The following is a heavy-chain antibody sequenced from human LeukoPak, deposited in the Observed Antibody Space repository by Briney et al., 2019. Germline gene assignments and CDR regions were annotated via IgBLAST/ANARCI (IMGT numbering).Heavy chain of an antibody. J-gene: IGHJ4*02. V-gene: IGHV4-4*07. CDR2: IFASGST. Sequence: SETLSLTCTVSGGSISTNYWSWIRQPAGKGLKWIGRIFASGSTNYNPSLKSRVTISVDTSKNQFSLKLSSVTAADTAVYYCATGYSYGLPFDYWGQGTLVTVSS. CDR3: ATGYSYGLPFDY. CDR1: GGSISTNY. D-gene: IGHD5-18*01.